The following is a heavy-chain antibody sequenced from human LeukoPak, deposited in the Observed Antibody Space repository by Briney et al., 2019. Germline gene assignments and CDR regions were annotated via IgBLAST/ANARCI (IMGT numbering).Heavy chain of an antibody. CDR2: INSDGSST. D-gene: IGHD4-17*01. Sequence: GGSLRLSCAASGFTFSGYWMHWVRQAPGKGLVWVSHINSDGSSTSYADSVKGRSTISRDNAKNTLYLQMNSLRAEDTAVYYCVRLDGDYAFDIWGQGTMVTVSS. J-gene: IGHJ3*02. V-gene: IGHV3-74*01. CDR3: VRLDGDYAFDI. CDR1: GFTFSGYW.